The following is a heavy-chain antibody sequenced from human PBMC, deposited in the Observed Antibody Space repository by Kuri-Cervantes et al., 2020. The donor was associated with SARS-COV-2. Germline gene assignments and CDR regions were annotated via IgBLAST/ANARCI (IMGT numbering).Heavy chain of an antibody. Sequence: SETLSLTCTVSGGSISSSSYYWGWIRQPPGKGLEWIGSIYYSGSTYYNPSLKSRVTISVDTSKNQFSLKLSSVTAADTAVYYCAGHCDVVVPAASNWFDPWGQGTLVTVSS. V-gene: IGHV4-39*01. CDR1: GGSISSSSYY. CDR3: AGHCDVVVPAASNWFDP. D-gene: IGHD2-2*01. CDR2: IYYSGST. J-gene: IGHJ5*02.